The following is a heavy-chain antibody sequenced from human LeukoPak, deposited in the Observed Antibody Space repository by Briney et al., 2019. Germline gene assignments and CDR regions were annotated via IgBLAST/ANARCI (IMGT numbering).Heavy chain of an antibody. Sequence: GASAKVSCKASGYTFTSYDINWVRQATGQGLEWIGWMNPNSGNTGYAQKFQGRVTMTEDTSTDTAYMELSSLRSEDTAVYYCATVSRGSNWFDPWGQGTLVTVSS. CDR2: MNPNSGNT. CDR3: ATVSRGSNWFDP. D-gene: IGHD3-10*01. CDR1: GYTFTSYD. J-gene: IGHJ5*02. V-gene: IGHV1-8*01.